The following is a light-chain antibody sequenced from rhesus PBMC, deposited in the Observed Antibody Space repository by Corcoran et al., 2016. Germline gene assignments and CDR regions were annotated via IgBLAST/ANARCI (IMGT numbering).Light chain of an antibody. CDR2: SAS. CDR1: QVISNN. J-gene: IGKJ3*01. V-gene: IGKV1S17*01. Sequence: DIQMTQSPSSLSASVGDRVTITCQASQVISNNLAWYQQKPGKGPKLLIYSASTLQSGVPSRFSGSGSGTDFTLTISSLQPEDFATYYCQHGYGIPFTFGPGTKLDIK. CDR3: QHGYGIPFT.